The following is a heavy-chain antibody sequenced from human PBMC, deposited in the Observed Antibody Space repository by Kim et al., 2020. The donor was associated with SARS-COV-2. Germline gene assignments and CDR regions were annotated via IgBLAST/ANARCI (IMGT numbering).Heavy chain of an antibody. V-gene: IGHV4-31*02. Sequence: PSLKSRVTISVDTSKNQFSLKLSSVTAADTAVYYCARDGPYYYGSGSYNYWGQGTLVTVSS. J-gene: IGHJ4*02. CDR3: ARDGPYYYGSGSYNY. D-gene: IGHD3-10*01.